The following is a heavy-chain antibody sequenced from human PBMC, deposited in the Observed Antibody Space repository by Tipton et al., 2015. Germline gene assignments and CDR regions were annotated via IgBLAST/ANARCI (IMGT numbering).Heavy chain of an antibody. J-gene: IGHJ4*02. V-gene: IGHV4-38-2*01. D-gene: IGHD3-9*01. CDR2: ISHSGNT. Sequence: GLVKPSETLSLTCAVSAYSISSDYYWGWIRQPPGKGLEWIGSISHSGNTYYKPSLKSRITMSRDTSKNQFSLKLNSVTAADTAVYYCACQDYDSLTRDYQTVDYWGQGTLVTVSS. CDR1: AYSISSDYY. CDR3: ACQDYDSLTRDYQTVDY.